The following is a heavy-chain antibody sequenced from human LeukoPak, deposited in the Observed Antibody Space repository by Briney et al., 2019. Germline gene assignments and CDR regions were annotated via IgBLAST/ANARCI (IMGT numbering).Heavy chain of an antibody. CDR3: ARDWSGYDYDYYYGMDV. CDR1: GDSITTNNHY. Sequence: SETLSLTCSVSGDSITTNNHYWAWIRQPPGKGLEWIGSIFHTEGASYKPSLESRVTMFLDTSKNQFSLSLTSVIAADTAVYYCARDWSGYDYDYYYGMDVWGQGTTVTVSS. V-gene: IGHV4-39*02. CDR2: IFHTEGA. D-gene: IGHD5-12*01. J-gene: IGHJ6*02.